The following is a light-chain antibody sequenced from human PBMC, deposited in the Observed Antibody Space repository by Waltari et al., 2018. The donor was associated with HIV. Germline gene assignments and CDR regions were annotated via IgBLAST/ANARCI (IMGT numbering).Light chain of an antibody. CDR3: QQRSNWPPEIT. CDR2: DAS. J-gene: IGKJ5*01. CDR1: QSVNTY. Sequence: EIVLTQSPATLSLSPGERATLSCRASQSVNTYLAWYQQKPGQAPRLLIYDASNRATGIPARFSGSGSGTDFTLTISSLEPEDCAVYYCQQRSNWPPEITFGQGTRLEIK. V-gene: IGKV3-11*01.